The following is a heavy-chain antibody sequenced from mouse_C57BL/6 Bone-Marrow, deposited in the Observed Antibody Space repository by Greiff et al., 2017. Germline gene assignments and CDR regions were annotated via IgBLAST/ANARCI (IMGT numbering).Heavy chain of an antibody. V-gene: IGHV1-19*01. Sequence: VQLQQSGPVLVKPGASVKMSCKASGYTFTDYYMNWVKQSHGKSLEWIGVINPYNGGTSYNQKFKGKATLTVDKSSSTAYMELNSLTSEDSAVYYCARTELRGAMDYWGQGTSVTVSS. CDR1: GYTFTDYY. J-gene: IGHJ4*01. D-gene: IGHD1-1*01. CDR3: ARTELRGAMDY. CDR2: INPYNGGT.